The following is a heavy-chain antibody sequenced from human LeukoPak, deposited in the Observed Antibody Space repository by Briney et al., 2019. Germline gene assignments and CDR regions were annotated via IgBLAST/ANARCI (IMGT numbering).Heavy chain of an antibody. CDR2: ISGSGGST. D-gene: IGHD2-2*01. CDR1: GFTFSSYA. Sequence: PGGSLRLSCAASGFTFSSYAMSWVRQAPGKGLEWVSAISGSGGSTYYADSVKGRFTISRDNSKNTLYLQMSSLRAEDTAVYYCAKDKDRGYCSSTSCYNFDYWGQGTLVTVSS. CDR3: AKDKDRGYCSSTSCYNFDY. J-gene: IGHJ4*02. V-gene: IGHV3-23*01.